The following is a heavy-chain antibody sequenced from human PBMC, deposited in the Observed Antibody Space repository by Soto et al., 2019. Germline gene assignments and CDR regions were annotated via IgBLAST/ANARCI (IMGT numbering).Heavy chain of an antibody. V-gene: IGHV3-23*01. D-gene: IGHD3-10*01. CDR3: AKDLSAYFSYYFDY. CDR2: ISGSGDST. J-gene: IGHJ4*02. Sequence: GXSLRLSCAAAGFTFSSYAIIWVVQAPGKGLEWVSVISGSGDSTFFADSVKGRFTISRDNSKNTLYLQMNSLRDEDTAIYYCAKDLSAYFSYYFDYWGQGTLVTVSS. CDR1: GFTFSSYA.